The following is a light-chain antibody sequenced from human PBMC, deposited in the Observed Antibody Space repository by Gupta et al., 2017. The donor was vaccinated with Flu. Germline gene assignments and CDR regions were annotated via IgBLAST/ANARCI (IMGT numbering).Light chain of an antibody. CDR2: GAF. J-gene: IGKJ2*01. V-gene: IGKV3-15*01. CDR3: QQYNNWPPYT. Sequence: EVVLTPSPATLSVSPGETVTLSCRASQNVANNLAWYQHKPGQAPRLLIYGAFTRATDVPARFSGSGSGAEFTLTISSLQSEDFALYYCQQYNNWPPYTFGQGTKLDIK. CDR1: QNVANN.